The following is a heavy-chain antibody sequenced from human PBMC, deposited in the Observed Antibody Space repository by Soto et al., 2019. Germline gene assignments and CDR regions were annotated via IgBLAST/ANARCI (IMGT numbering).Heavy chain of an antibody. Sequence: SVKVSCKASGGTFNSCTITWVRQAPGQGLEWMGGIIPIFGTTNYAQKFQGRVTITADESTSTAYMELSSLRSEDTAVYYCARLDGTNYFDYWGQGTLVTVSS. V-gene: IGHV1-69*13. CDR1: GGTFNSCT. CDR2: IIPIFGTT. CDR3: ARLDGTNYFDY. J-gene: IGHJ4*02.